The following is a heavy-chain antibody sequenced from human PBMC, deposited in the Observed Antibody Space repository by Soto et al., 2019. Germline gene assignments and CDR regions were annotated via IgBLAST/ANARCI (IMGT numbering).Heavy chain of an antibody. V-gene: IGHV4-59*01. CDR2: IYYSGST. CDR1: GGSISSYY. Sequence: SETLSLTRTVSGGSISSYYWSWIRQPPGKGLEWIGYIYYSGSTNYNPSLKSRVTISVDTSKNQFSLKLSSVTAADTAVYYCARGGDYVSRLFDYWGQGTLVTVSS. J-gene: IGHJ4*02. CDR3: ARGGDYVSRLFDY. D-gene: IGHD2-21*02.